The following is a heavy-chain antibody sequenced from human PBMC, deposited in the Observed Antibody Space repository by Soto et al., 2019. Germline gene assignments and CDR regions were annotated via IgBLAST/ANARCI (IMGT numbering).Heavy chain of an antibody. CDR2: IYYSGST. Sequence: NPSETLSLTCTVSGGSISSGDYYWSWIRQPPGKGLEWIGYIYYSGSTYYNPSLKSRVTILVDTSKNQFSLKLSSVTAADTAVYYCARVGGQSLYCGGDCYSYWGQGTLVTVSS. CDR3: ARVGGQSLYCGGDCYSY. CDR1: GGSISSGDYY. D-gene: IGHD2-21*02. V-gene: IGHV4-30-4*01. J-gene: IGHJ4*02.